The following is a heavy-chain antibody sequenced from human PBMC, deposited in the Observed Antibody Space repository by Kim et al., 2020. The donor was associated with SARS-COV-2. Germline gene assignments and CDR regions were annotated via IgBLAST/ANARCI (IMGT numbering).Heavy chain of an antibody. D-gene: IGHD3-3*01. V-gene: IGHV3-15*01. J-gene: IGHJ4*02. CDR3: TTDYDFWSGYYTFGY. Sequence: APGKGRFTISRDNSKNTLYLQMNSLKTEDTAVYYCTTDYDFWSGYYTFGYWGQGTLVTVSS.